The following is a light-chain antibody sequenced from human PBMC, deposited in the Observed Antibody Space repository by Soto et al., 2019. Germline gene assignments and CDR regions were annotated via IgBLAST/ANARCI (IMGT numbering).Light chain of an antibody. CDR2: STS. CDR1: QSVSDN. V-gene: IGKV3-15*01. CDR3: QQRSNWPRT. J-gene: IGKJ1*01. Sequence: EIIMTQSPATLSVSPGERVTLSCRASQSVSDNVAWYQQRPGQSPRLLMHSTSARAAGLPARFSGSGSGTDFTLTISSLEPEDFAVYYCQQRSNWPRTFGQGTKVDIK.